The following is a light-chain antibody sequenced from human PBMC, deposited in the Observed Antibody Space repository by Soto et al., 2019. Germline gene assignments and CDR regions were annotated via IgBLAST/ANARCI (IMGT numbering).Light chain of an antibody. V-gene: IGKV3-11*01. Sequence: EIVVTQSPGTLSLSPGESATLSCRASQGIGRYLAWFQQKPGQAPRLLIYDASTRATVIPARFSGSGSGTDFTLTIRSLEPEDFAVYYCHQRSNWPLTFGPGTKVEIK. CDR3: HQRSNWPLT. CDR1: QGIGRY. CDR2: DAS. J-gene: IGKJ3*01.